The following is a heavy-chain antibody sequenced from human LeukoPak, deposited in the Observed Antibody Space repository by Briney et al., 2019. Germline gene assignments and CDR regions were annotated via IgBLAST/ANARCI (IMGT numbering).Heavy chain of an antibody. V-gene: IGHV3-20*04. CDR2: INWNSDKT. D-gene: IGHD5-18*01. J-gene: IGHJ6*03. Sequence: GGSLRLSCAASGFTFDDYGMSWVRQVPGKGLEWVSGINWNSDKTGYADSVKGRFTISRDNSKNTLYLQMNSLRAEDTAVYYCARTTEGGYTYDYFYYYYMDVWGKGTTVTISS. CDR1: GFTFDDYG. CDR3: ARTTEGGYTYDYFYYYYMDV.